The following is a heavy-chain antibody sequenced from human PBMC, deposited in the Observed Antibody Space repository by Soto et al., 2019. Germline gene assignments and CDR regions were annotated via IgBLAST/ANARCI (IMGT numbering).Heavy chain of an antibody. CDR3: ASTLGPKDY. J-gene: IGHJ4*02. CDR1: GGCISRYY. Sequence: SETLSLTCTVSGGCISRYYWNWVRQPPGKGLEWIGSIYYSGTTNYSPSLKSRVTISVDRSKNQFSLKLSSVTAADTAVYYCASTLGPKDYWGQGTLVTVSS. V-gene: IGHV4-59*08. CDR2: IYYSGTT.